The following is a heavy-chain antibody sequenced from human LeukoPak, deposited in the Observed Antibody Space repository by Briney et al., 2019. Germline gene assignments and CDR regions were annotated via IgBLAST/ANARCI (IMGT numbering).Heavy chain of an antibody. Sequence: GGSLRLSCAASGFTFSSYWMHWVRQAPGKGLVWVSRINSDGSSTSYADSVKGRFTISRDNAKNTLYLQMNSLRAEDTAVYYCARDVCWSGGSCYYPDYYGMDVWGQGTTVTVSS. D-gene: IGHD2-15*01. V-gene: IGHV3-74*01. J-gene: IGHJ6*02. CDR3: ARDVCWSGGSCYYPDYYGMDV. CDR2: INSDGSST. CDR1: GFTFSSYW.